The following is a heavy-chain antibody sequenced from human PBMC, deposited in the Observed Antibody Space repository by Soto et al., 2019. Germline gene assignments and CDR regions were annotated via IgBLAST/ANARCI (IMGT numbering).Heavy chain of an antibody. CDR3: AGRRAGDYYFDY. CDR1: GGSVSSSRYY. D-gene: IGHD1-26*01. V-gene: IGHV4-39*01. Sequence: QLQLQESGPGLVKPSETLSLTCTVSGGSVSSSRYYWGWIRQPPGKGLEWIGTIYYTGSTSYSPSLKRRVTISVDTSQTQFSLNISSVTATDTAVYYCAGRRAGDYYFDYWGQGTLVTVSS. CDR2: IYYTGST. J-gene: IGHJ4*02.